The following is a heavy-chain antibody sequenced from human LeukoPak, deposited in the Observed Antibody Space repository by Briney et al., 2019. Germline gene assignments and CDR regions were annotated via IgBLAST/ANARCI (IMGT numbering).Heavy chain of an antibody. V-gene: IGHV3-7*01. CDR3: ARVGILAAAGTGWFDP. J-gene: IGHJ5*02. Sequence: GGSLRLSCAASGFTFSSYWMSWVRQAPGKGLEWVANIKQDGSEKYYVDSVKGRFTISRDNAKNSLYLQMNSLRAEDTAVYYCARVGILAAAGTGWFDPWGQGTLVTVSS. CDR1: GFTFSSYW. CDR2: IKQDGSEK. D-gene: IGHD6-13*01.